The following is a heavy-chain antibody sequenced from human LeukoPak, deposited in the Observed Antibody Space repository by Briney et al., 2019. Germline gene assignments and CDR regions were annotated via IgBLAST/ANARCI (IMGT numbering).Heavy chain of an antibody. Sequence: PSETLSLTCTVSDDSITIYYWSWIRQPPGKGLEWIGYIDHTGITNYNPSLNSRVTISRDTSKNHFSLELSSATAADTAVYYCAREVGLTGRYVYFDYWGQGTLVTVSS. CDR1: DDSITIYY. D-gene: IGHD3-9*01. CDR2: IDHTGIT. CDR3: AREVGLTGRYVYFDY. V-gene: IGHV4-59*01. J-gene: IGHJ4*02.